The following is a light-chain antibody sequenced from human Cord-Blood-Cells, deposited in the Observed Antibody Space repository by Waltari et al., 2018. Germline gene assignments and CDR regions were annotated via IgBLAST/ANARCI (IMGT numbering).Light chain of an antibody. J-gene: IGLJ1*01. V-gene: IGLV2-23*01. CDR3: CSYAGSSTYV. CDR2: EGS. Sequence: QYALTQPASVSGSPGQSITISRTGTSSDVGRYNLVSWYQQHPGKAPKLMIYEGSKRPSGVSNRFSGSKSGNTASLTISGLQAEDEADYYCCSYAGSSTYVFGTGTKVTVL. CDR1: SSDVGRYNL.